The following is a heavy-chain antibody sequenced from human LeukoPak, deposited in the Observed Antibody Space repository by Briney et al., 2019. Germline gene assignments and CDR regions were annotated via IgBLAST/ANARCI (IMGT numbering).Heavy chain of an antibody. CDR2: IKQDGSEK. CDR1: GFTFGSYS. J-gene: IGHJ5*02. D-gene: IGHD2-2*02. CDR3: ARDKRIVVVPAAIPDNWFDP. Sequence: GGSLRLSCAASGFTFGSYSMSWVRQAPGKGLEWVANIKQDGSEKYYVDSVKGRFTISRDNAKNSLYLQMNSLRAEDTAVYYCARDKRIVVVPAAIPDNWFDPWGQGTLVTVSS. V-gene: IGHV3-7*01.